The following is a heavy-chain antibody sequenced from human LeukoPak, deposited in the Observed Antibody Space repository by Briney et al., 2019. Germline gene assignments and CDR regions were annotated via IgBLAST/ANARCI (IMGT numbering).Heavy chain of an antibody. V-gene: IGHV4-39*01. J-gene: IGHJ4*02. Sequence: PSETLSLTCTVSGGSISSNYWSWIRQPPGKGLEWIGSIYYSGSTYYNPSLKSRVTISVDTSKNQFSLKLSSVTAADTAVYYCARDVSSYYYGSGSRGFDYWGQGTLVTVSS. CDR3: ARDVSSYYYGSGSRGFDY. D-gene: IGHD3-10*01. CDR2: IYYSGST. CDR1: GGSISSNY.